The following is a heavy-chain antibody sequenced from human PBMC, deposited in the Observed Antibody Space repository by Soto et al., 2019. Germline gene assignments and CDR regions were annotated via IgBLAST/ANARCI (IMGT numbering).Heavy chain of an antibody. J-gene: IGHJ6*02. D-gene: IGHD2-8*02. CDR1: GGTFSRYT. Sequence: QVQLVQSGAEVKKPGSSVKVSCKASGGTFSRYTFTWVRQAPGQGLEWMGRIIPILDIPNYAQNFQGRVTITADKSTGTAYIELSSLKSDDTAVYYCASHFTGVLVLGTSPPGGDNYGWDVWGQGTTVTVSS. CDR2: IIPILDIP. CDR3: ASHFTGVLVLGTSPPGGDNYGWDV. V-gene: IGHV1-69*02.